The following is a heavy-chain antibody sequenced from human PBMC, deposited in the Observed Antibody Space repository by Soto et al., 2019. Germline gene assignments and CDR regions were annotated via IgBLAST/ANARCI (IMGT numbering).Heavy chain of an antibody. Sequence: GGSLRLSCAASGFTFSDYYMSWIRQAPGKGLEWVSYISSSGSTIYYADSVKGRFTISRDNAKNSLYLQMNSLRAEDTAVYYCARDQARTIFGVVISGDYYYMDVWGKGTTVTVSS. CDR1: GFTFSDYY. CDR3: ARDQARTIFGVVISGDYYYMDV. D-gene: IGHD3-3*01. CDR2: ISSSGSTI. J-gene: IGHJ6*03. V-gene: IGHV3-11*01.